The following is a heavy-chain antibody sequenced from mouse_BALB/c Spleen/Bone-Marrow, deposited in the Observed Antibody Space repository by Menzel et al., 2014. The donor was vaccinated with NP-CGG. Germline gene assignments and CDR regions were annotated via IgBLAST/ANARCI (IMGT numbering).Heavy chain of an antibody. CDR1: GFSLTSYG. J-gene: IGHJ2*01. CDR3: ARSTTTDYFDY. Sequence: VMLVESGPGLVSPSQSLSIPCTVSGFSLTSYGVHWVRQPPGKGLEWLGVIWAGGTTNYNSALMSRLSISKDNSKSQVFLKMNSLQTDDTAMYYCARSTTTDYFDYWGQGTTLTVSS. D-gene: IGHD1-1*01. CDR2: IWAGGTT. V-gene: IGHV2-9*02.